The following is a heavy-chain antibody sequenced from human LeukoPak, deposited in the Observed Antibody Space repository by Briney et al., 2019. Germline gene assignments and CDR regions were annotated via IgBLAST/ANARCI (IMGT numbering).Heavy chain of an antibody. V-gene: IGHV4-4*07. CDR1: GASISSFY. CDR3: ARVGDSATYFDY. Sequence: SETLSLTCTVSGASISSFYWSWIRQPAGKGLEWIGCVFTSGNNNYNPSLKSRVIMSGDRSKNQFSLKLSSVTAADTAVYYCARVGDSATYFDYWGQGTLVTVSS. D-gene: IGHD2-21*02. J-gene: IGHJ4*02. CDR2: VFTSGNN.